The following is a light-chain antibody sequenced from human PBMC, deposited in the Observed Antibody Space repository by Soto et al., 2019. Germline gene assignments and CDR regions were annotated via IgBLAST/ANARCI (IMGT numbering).Light chain of an antibody. J-gene: IGKJ1*01. CDR3: HQLHIYPRT. CDR1: HDINRY. V-gene: IGKV1-9*01. Sequence: DIRLTQSPSFLSASVGDRVTITCRASHDINRYLAWYQQKPGKAPKLLIYAASTLHNAVPSRFSGAGSGTEFTLTISSLQPEDFATYYCHQLHIYPRTFGQGTKVEF. CDR2: AAS.